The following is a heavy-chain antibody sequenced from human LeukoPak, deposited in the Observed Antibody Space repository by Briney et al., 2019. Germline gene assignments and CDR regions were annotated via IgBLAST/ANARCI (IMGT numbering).Heavy chain of an antibody. Sequence: GGSLRLSCAASGFTFSSYGMSWVRQAPGKGLEWVSAISGSGGSTYYADSVKGRFTISRDNSKNTLYLQMSSLRAEDTAVYYCTRASRVAAAAAFDIWGQGTMVTVSS. CDR2: ISGSGGST. V-gene: IGHV3-23*01. J-gene: IGHJ3*02. CDR1: GFTFSSYG. CDR3: TRASRVAAAAAFDI. D-gene: IGHD6-13*01.